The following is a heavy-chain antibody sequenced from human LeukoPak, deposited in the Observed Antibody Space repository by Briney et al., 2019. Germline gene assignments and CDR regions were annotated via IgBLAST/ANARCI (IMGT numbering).Heavy chain of an antibody. CDR1: GGSISGHY. V-gene: IGHV4-59*08. Sequence: SGTLSLTCSVSGGSISGHYWSWVRQSPGKGLEWIGYIYYSGSSNYNPSLKSRVTISADTSKNQSSLKLTSVTAADTAVYYCARHRYDYALHWFDPWGQGTLVTVSS. CDR3: ARHRYDYALHWFDP. J-gene: IGHJ5*02. CDR2: IYYSGSS. D-gene: IGHD3-16*01.